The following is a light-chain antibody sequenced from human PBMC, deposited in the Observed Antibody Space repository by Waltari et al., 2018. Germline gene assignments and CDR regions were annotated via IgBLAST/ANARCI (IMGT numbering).Light chain of an antibody. V-gene: IGKV3-11*01. J-gene: IGKJ5*01. CDR3: QQRRDWPIT. CDR2: DVF. Sequence: EIFLPHPPAPLSLSPGAEATPSCRASHSVDTSLAWYQQKLGQAPRLLIYDVFYRATGIPARFSGRGSGTDFTLTISSLEPEDFALYFCQQRRDWPITFGQGTRLEIK. CDR1: HSVDTS.